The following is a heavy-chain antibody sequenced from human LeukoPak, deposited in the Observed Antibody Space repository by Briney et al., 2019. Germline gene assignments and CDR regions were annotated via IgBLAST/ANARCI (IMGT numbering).Heavy chain of an antibody. V-gene: IGHV1-18*01. CDR1: GYTLTSYG. J-gene: IGHJ6*02. D-gene: IGHD6-19*01. Sequence: GASVKVSCKASGYTLTSYGISWVRQAPGQGLEWMGWISVYSGNINYAQNLQGRVTMTTDTSTSTAYMELRSLRFDDTAVYYCARADIYSSGINYYYYYGMDVWGQGTTVTVSS. CDR2: ISVYSGNI. CDR3: ARADIYSSGINYYYYYGMDV.